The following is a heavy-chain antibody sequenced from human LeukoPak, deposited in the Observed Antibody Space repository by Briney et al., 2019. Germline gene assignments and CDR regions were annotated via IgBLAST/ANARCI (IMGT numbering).Heavy chain of an antibody. V-gene: IGHV3-21*04. CDR3: AGWPSSSWYKVAAFGI. CDR2: ISTSSSYI. Sequence: MPGGSLRLSCAAYGFTFSSYSMNWVRQAPGKGLEWVSFISTSSSYIYYADSVKGRFTISRDNSKNTLYLQMNGLRAEDTAVYYCAGWPSSSWYKVAAFGIWGQGTMVTVSS. CDR1: GFTFSSYS. J-gene: IGHJ3*02. D-gene: IGHD6-13*01.